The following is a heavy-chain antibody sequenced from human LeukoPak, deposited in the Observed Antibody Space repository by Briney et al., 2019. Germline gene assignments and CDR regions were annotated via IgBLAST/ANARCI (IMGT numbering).Heavy chain of an antibody. CDR3: ASSSPPYYDSSYAFDI. D-gene: IGHD3-22*01. CDR1: GGSISSYY. J-gene: IGHJ3*02. Sequence: PSETLSLTCTVSGGSISSYYWSWIRQPPGKGLECIGYIYTSGSTNYNPSLKSRVTISVDTSKNQFSLKLSSVTAADTAVYYCASSSPPYYDSSYAFDIWGQGTMVTVSS. V-gene: IGHV4-4*09. CDR2: IYTSGST.